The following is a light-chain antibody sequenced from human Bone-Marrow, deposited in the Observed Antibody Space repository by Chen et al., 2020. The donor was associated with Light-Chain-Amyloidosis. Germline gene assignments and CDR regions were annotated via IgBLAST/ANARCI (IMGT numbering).Light chain of an antibody. Sequence: EIVMTQSPATLSVSPGESATLSCRASQSVGKKLAWYQQTPGQAPRLLIYDIITSATGIPARFSGSGSGTEFTLSISGLQSEDFAVYFCQHYKNWPPTFGQGTKVEIK. CDR2: DII. CDR3: QHYKNWPPT. J-gene: IGKJ1*01. CDR1: QSVGKK. V-gene: IGKV3-15*01.